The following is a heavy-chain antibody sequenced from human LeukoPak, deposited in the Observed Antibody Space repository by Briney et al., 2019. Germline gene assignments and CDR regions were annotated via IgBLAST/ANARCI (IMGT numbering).Heavy chain of an antibody. V-gene: IGHV3-23*01. Sequence: GGSLRLSCAASGFTFSKHAMTWVRQAPGKGLEWVSAISGSGGSTYYADSVKGRFTISRDNSKNTLYLQMNSLRAEDTAVYYCAGGVWRFLGSITSEYLDYGGRGPLVTVSS. D-gene: IGHD3-3*01. CDR1: GFTFSKHA. CDR3: AGGVWRFLGSITSEYLDY. CDR2: ISGSGGST. J-gene: IGHJ4*02.